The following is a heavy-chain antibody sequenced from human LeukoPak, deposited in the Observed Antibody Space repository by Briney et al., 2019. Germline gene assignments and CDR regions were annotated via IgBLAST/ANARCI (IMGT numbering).Heavy chain of an antibody. CDR1: GLSFSSYG. D-gene: IGHD3-22*01. Sequence: GGSLGLSCAASGLSFSSYGMSWVRQAPGQGLEWVSSISGNGASIYYADSVKGRFTISRDNSKNTLHLQMNSLRAEDTAVYFCAKGSYYYGSTGYSPAPGDRGQGTLVTVSS. CDR2: ISGNGASI. V-gene: IGHV3-23*01. CDR3: AKGSYYYGSTGYSPAPGD. J-gene: IGHJ4*02.